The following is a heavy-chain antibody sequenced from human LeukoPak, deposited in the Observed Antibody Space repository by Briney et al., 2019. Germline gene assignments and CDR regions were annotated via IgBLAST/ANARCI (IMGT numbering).Heavy chain of an antibody. CDR2: ISSSSSTI. CDR1: GFTFSSYS. D-gene: IGHD2-2*01. J-gene: IGHJ6*03. CDR3: ARDRVVPAYYYYYYMDV. Sequence: TGGSLRLSCAASGFTFSSYSMNWVRQAPGKGLEWVSYISSSSSTIYYADSVKGRFTISRDNAKNSLYLQMNSLRAEDTAVYYCARDRVVPAYYYYYYMDVWGKGTTVTVSS. V-gene: IGHV3-48*01.